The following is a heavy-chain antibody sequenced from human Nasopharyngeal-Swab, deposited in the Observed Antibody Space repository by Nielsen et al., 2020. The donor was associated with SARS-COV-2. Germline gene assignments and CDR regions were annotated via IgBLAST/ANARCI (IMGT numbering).Heavy chain of an antibody. CDR1: GFTFSSYD. J-gene: IGHJ4*02. Sequence: GESLKISCAASGFTFSSYDMTWVRQAPGKGLEWVAVVSNDRGFKHYADSVKGRFTISRDDSKNTLSLQMNSLGPEDTAVYYCAKEAGGGSNSALDYWGQGTLVTVSP. D-gene: IGHD2/OR15-2a*01. CDR2: VSNDRGFK. CDR3: AKEAGGGSNSALDY. V-gene: IGHV3-30*18.